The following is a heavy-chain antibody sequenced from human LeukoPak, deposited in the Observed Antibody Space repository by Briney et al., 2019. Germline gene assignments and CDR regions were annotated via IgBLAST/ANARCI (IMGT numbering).Heavy chain of an antibody. Sequence: ASVTVSCKASGYTFTVYYMHWVRQAPGQGLEWMGWINPNTGVTNYAQKFQGRVTLTRDTSIITAYMELTRLRSDDTAMYYCASDRTTVTTGYYGMDVWGQGTTVTVSS. CDR3: ASDRTTVTTGYYGMDV. D-gene: IGHD4-17*01. V-gene: IGHV1-2*02. CDR1: GYTFTVYY. J-gene: IGHJ6*02. CDR2: INPNTGVT.